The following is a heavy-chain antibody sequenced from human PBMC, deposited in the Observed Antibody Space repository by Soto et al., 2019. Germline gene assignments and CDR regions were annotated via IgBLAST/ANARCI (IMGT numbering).Heavy chain of an antibody. V-gene: IGHV3-30-3*01. CDR3: AGPDYGDYRAFDY. J-gene: IGHJ4*02. CDR1: GFTFSSYA. Sequence: PGGSLRLSCAASGFTFSSYAMHWVRQAPGKGLEWVAVISYDGSNKYYADSVKGRFTISRDNSKNTLYLQMNSLRAEDTAVYYCAGPDYGDYRAFDYWGQGTLVTASS. CDR2: ISYDGSNK. D-gene: IGHD4-17*01.